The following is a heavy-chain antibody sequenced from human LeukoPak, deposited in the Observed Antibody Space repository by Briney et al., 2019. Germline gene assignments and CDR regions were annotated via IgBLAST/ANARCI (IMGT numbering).Heavy chain of an antibody. J-gene: IGHJ4*02. CDR1: GFTFSSYA. V-gene: IGHV1-69*01. CDR2: IIPIFGTA. Sequence: SCAASGFTFSSYAISWVRQAPGQGLEWMGGIIPIFGTANYAQKFQGRVTITADESTSTAYMELSSLRSEDTAVYYCASSLDGAGSHYWGQGTLVTVSS. D-gene: IGHD4-17*01. CDR3: ASSLDGAGSHY.